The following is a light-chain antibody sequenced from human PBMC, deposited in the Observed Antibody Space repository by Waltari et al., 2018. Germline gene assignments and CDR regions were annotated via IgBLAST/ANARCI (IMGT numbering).Light chain of an antibody. V-gene: IGLV2-14*01. CDR3: SSYTSSSNVV. CDR1: SSDVGGYNY. CDR2: DVS. Sequence: QSALTQPASVSGSPGQSITIPCTGTSSDVGGYNYVSWYQQHPGKAPKLMIYDVSNRPSGVSNRFSGSKSGNTASLTISGLQAEDKADYYCSSYTSSSNVVFGGGTKLTVL. J-gene: IGLJ2*01.